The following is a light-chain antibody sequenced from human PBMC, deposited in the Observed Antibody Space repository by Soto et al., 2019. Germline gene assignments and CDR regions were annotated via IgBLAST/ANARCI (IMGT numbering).Light chain of an antibody. J-gene: IGLJ2*01. Sequence: QSALTQPASVSGSPGQSITISCAGTSSDVGAYNYVTWFQQYPGKVPKLIIYDVSDRPSGVSDRFSGSKSGNTASLTISGLQAEDEADYYCGSYTTSNTMIFGGGTQLTVL. CDR2: DVS. V-gene: IGLV2-14*01. CDR3: GSYTTSNTMI. CDR1: SSDVGAYNY.